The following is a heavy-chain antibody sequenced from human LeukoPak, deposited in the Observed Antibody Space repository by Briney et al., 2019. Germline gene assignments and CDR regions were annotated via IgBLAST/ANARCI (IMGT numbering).Heavy chain of an antibody. CDR2: IWYDENYK. CDR1: GFTFSSYG. CDR3: ARDLDTYGSGSYWLE. V-gene: IGHV3-33*01. D-gene: IGHD3-10*01. J-gene: IGHJ4*02. Sequence: PGGSLRLSCAASGFTFSSYGMHWLRQAPGKGLEWVAVIWYDENYKYYADSVKGRFTISRDNSKNTLYPQMNSLRAEDTAVYYCARDLDTYGSGSYWLEWGQGTLVTVSS.